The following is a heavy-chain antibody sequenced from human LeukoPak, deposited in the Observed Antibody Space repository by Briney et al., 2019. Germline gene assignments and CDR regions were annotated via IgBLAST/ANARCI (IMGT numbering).Heavy chain of an antibody. CDR3: ARDNPFKYDYVN. CDR1: GGSISSGSYY. J-gene: IGHJ4*02. Sequence: SETLSLTCTVSGGSISSGSYYRSWIRQPAGKELEWIGRIYTTGSTNYSPSLKSRVTISADTSKNQFSLKLSSVTAADTAVYYCARDNPFKYDYVNWGQGTLVTVSS. V-gene: IGHV4-61*02. CDR2: IYTTGST. D-gene: IGHD3-16*01.